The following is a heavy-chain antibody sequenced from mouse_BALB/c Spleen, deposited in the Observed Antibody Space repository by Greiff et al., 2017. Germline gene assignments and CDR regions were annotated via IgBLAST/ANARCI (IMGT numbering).Heavy chain of an antibody. CDR2: ISDGGSYT. J-gene: IGHJ4*01. CDR1: GFTFSDYY. CDR3: ASSRARGYAMDY. Sequence: EVQGVESGGGLVKPGGSLKLSCAASGFTFSDYYMYWVRQTPEKRLEWVATISDGGSYTYYPDSVKGRFTISRDNAKNNLYLQMSSLKSEDTAMYYCASSRARGYAMDYWGQGTSVTVSS. V-gene: IGHV5-4*02.